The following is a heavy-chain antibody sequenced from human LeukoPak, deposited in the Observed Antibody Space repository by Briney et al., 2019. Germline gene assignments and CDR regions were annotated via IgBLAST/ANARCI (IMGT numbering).Heavy chain of an antibody. D-gene: IGHD1-26*01. CDR2: IYCSGST. J-gene: IGHJ4*02. CDR1: GGSVSSSSYY. Sequence: SETLSLTCTVSGGSVSSSSYYWGWIRQPPGKGLEWIGSIYCSGSTYYNPSLKSRVTISVDTSKNQFSLKLSSVTAADTAVYYCARWSGSYRTLDHWGQGTLVTVSS. V-gene: IGHV4-39*01. CDR3: ARWSGSYRTLDH.